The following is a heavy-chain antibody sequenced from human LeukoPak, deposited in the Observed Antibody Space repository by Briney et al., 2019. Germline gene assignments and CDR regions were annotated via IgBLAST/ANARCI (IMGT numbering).Heavy chain of an antibody. V-gene: IGHV3-74*01. J-gene: IGHJ4*02. CDR3: ARDVAGSGSL. Sequence: PGGSLRPSCAASGFTFSSYWMHWVRQVPGKGLVWVARINEHGSITDYADSVKDRFTVPRDNAWNTLYLQMNSLRAEDTAVYYCARDVAGSGSLWGQGTLITVSS. D-gene: IGHD3-10*01. CDR2: INEHGSIT. CDR1: GFTFSSYW.